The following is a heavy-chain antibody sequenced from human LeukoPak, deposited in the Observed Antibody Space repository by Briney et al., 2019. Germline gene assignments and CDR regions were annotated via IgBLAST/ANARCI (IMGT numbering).Heavy chain of an antibody. J-gene: IGHJ6*02. CDR3: ARDSYYDFWSGYDPLRDYYYYYGMDV. D-gene: IGHD3-3*01. V-gene: IGHV3-21*01. CDR1: GYSFTTYW. CDR2: ISSSSSYI. Sequence: GESLKISCKGSGYSFTTYWIGWVRQMPGKGLEWVSSISSSSSYIYYADSVKGRFTISRDNAKNSLYLQMNSLRAEDTAVYYCARDSYYDFWSGYDPLRDYYYYYGMDVWGQGTTVTVSS.